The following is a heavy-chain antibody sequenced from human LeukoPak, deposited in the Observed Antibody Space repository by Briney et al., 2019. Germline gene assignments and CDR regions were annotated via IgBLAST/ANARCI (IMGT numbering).Heavy chain of an antibody. CDR2: INPNSGGT. D-gene: IGHD6-13*01. Sequence: GASVKVSCKASGYTFTGYYMHWVRQAPGQVLEWMGRINPNSGGTNYAQKFQGRVTMTRDTSISTAYMELSRLRSDDTAVYYCARDGSSSWYFDYWGQGTLVTVSS. V-gene: IGHV1-2*06. CDR1: GYTFTGYY. J-gene: IGHJ4*02. CDR3: ARDGSSSWYFDY.